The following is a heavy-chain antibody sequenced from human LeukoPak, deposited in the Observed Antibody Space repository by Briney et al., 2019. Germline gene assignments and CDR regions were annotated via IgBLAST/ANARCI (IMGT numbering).Heavy chain of an antibody. CDR3: ARGGSSWPRDFDY. CDR1: GYTFTGYY. CDR2: INPDSGGA. D-gene: IGHD6-13*01. Sequence: ASVKVSCKASGYTFTGYYMQWVRQAPGQGLEWMGWINPDSGGANFAQKFQGRVTMTRDTSISTAYVELGRLTSDDTAVYFCARGGSSWPRDFDYWGQGTLVTVSS. V-gene: IGHV1-2*02. J-gene: IGHJ4*02.